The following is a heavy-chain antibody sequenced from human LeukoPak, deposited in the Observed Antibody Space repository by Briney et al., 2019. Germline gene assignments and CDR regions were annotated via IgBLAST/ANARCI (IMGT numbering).Heavy chain of an antibody. Sequence: PSETLSLTCTVSGGSISSSSYYWGWIRQPPGKGLEWIGRIYSSGTTNYNPSLKSRVTMSVDTAKNQFSLKLRSVTAADTAVYYCASRNGSGDYYMDVWGKGTTVTVSS. CDR3: ASRNGSGDYYMDV. V-gene: IGHV4-39*07. J-gene: IGHJ6*03. CDR2: IYSSGTT. D-gene: IGHD3-10*01. CDR1: GGSISSSSYY.